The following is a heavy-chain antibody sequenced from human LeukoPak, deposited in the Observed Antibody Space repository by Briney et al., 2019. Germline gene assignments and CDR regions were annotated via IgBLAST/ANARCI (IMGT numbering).Heavy chain of an antibody. Sequence: GGSLRLSCAASGFTFSSYGMHWVRQAPGKGPEWVAFIRYDGSNKYYADPVKGRFTISRDNSKNTLYLQMNSLRAEDTAVYYCAKDRGIVVVPAEYYYYYMDVWGKGTTVTVSS. CDR1: GFTFSSYG. CDR3: AKDRGIVVVPAEYYYYYMDV. J-gene: IGHJ6*03. D-gene: IGHD2-2*01. V-gene: IGHV3-30*02. CDR2: IRYDGSNK.